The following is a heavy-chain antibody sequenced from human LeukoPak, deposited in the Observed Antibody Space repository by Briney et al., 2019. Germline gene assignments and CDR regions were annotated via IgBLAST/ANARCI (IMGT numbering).Heavy chain of an antibody. Sequence: PSETLSLTCTVSGGSISSGSFYWTWIRQPAGKGLEWIGRIYISGNTDYNPSLKSRVTISADTSKNQFSLNVSSVTAADTAMYYCARGAAATYWGQGTLVTVSS. D-gene: IGHD6-13*01. CDR1: GGSISSGSFY. V-gene: IGHV4-61*02. J-gene: IGHJ4*02. CDR3: ARGAAATY. CDR2: IYISGNT.